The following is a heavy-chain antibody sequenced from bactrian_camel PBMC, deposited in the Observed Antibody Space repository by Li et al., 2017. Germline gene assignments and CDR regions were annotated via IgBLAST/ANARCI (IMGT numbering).Heavy chain of an antibody. CDR2: INSGGGWV. CDR1: GSTKSGYY. Sequence: VQLVESGGGSVQTGGSLRLSCEASGSTKSGYYMSWVRQAPGKGLEWVSTINSGGGWVWAADSVKGRFTISQDNAKNTLYLQMNSLKPEDTGVYYCAKAAYGGSSYNYWGQGTQVTVS. J-gene: IGHJ4*01. V-gene: IGHV3S40*01. D-gene: IGHD6*01. CDR3: AKAAYGGSSYNY.